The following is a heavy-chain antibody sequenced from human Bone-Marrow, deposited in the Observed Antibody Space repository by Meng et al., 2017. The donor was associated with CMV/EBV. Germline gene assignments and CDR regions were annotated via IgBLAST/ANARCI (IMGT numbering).Heavy chain of an antibody. CDR1: GGTFGSYA. Sequence: ASVKVSCKASGGTFGSYAITWVRQAPGQGLEWMGIINPSGGSTSYAQKFQGRVTMTRDTSTSTVYMELSSLRSDDTAVYYCARDFYGSGSYWPHFDYWGQGTLVTVSS. CDR2: INPSGGST. CDR3: ARDFYGSGSYWPHFDY. V-gene: IGHV1-46*01. D-gene: IGHD3-10*01. J-gene: IGHJ4*02.